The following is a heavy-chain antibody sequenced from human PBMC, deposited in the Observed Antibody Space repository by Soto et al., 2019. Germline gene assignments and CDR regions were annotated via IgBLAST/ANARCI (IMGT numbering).Heavy chain of an antibody. CDR3: VKDSHCSSTSCYTTIQYYYYYGMDV. CDR1: GFTFSSYA. Sequence: PGGSLRLSCSASGFTFSSYAMHWVRQAPGKGLEYVSAISSNGGSTYYADSVKGRFTISRDNSKNTLYLQMSSLRAEDTAVYYCVKDSHCSSTSCYTTIQYYYYYGMDVWGQGTTVTVSS. CDR2: ISSNGGST. D-gene: IGHD2-2*02. J-gene: IGHJ6*02. V-gene: IGHV3-64D*06.